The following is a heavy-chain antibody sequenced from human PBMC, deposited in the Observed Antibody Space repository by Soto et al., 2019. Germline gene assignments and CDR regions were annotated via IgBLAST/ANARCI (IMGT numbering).Heavy chain of an antibody. CDR1: GVTFNYYG. CDR3: AKAGATVTPHF. V-gene: IGHV3-30*18. CDR2: ISYDGSSK. Sequence: QHGGSLELSCADSGVTFNYYGMHWVRQAPGKGMEWVAFISYDGSSKYYADSVKGRFTISRDNSKNTLYLQMDSLRAGDTAVYYCAKAGATVTPHFWGQGTLVTVSS. D-gene: IGHD4-17*01. J-gene: IGHJ4*02.